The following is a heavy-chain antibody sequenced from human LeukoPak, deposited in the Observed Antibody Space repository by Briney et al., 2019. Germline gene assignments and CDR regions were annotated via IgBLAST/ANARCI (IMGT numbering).Heavy chain of an antibody. CDR1: GFTFSSYG. J-gene: IGHJ4*02. CDR2: ISYDGSNK. D-gene: IGHD2-21*02. Sequence: GGSLRLSCAASGFTFSSYGMPWVRQAPGKGLEWVAVISYDGSNKYYADSVKGRFTISRDNSKNTLYLQMNSLRAEDTAVYYCAKDLHGGNSGGKDYWGQGTLVTVSS. CDR3: AKDLHGGNSGGKDY. V-gene: IGHV3-30*18.